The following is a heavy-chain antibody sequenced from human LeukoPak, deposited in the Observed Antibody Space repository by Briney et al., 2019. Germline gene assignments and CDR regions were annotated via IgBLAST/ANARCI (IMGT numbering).Heavy chain of an antibody. J-gene: IGHJ4*02. CDR1: GFAFSSYA. CDR3: ARKYCTNGVCYTGFDY. CDR2: ISGSGGST. D-gene: IGHD2-8*01. Sequence: AGGSLRLSCAASGFAFSSYAMSWVRQAPGKGLEWVSAISGSGGSTYCADSVKGRFTISRDNSKNTLYLQMNSLRAEDTAVYYCARKYCTNGVCYTGFDYWGQGTLVTVSS. V-gene: IGHV3-23*01.